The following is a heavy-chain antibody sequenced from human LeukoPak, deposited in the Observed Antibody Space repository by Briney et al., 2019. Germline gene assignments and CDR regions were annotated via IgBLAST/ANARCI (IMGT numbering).Heavy chain of an antibody. CDR3: ARDKGTEGLLPRGDWYFDL. CDR1: GFTFSSYS. V-gene: IGHV3-21*01. CDR2: ISSSSTYI. J-gene: IGHJ2*01. Sequence: PGGSLRLSCAASGFTFSSYSMNWVRQAPGKGLEWVSSISSSSTYIYYAGSVKGRFTISRDNAKNSLFPQMNSLRAEDTAVYYCARDKGTEGLLPRGDWYFDLWGRGTLVTVSS. D-gene: IGHD3-3*01.